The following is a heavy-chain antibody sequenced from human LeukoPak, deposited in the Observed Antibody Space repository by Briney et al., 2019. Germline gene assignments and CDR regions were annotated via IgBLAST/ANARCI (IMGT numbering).Heavy chain of an antibody. D-gene: IGHD2-15*01. V-gene: IGHV3-33*01. CDR1: GFTFSSYG. J-gene: IGHJ6*02. Sequence: GGSLRLSCAASGFTFSSYGMHWVRQAPGKGLEWVAVIWYDGSNKYYADSVKGRFTISRDNSKNTLYLQMNSLRAEDTAVYYCARDSIGYCSGGSCYWPYYYGMDVWGQGTTVTVSS. CDR3: ARDSIGYCSGGSCYWPYYYGMDV. CDR2: IWYDGSNK.